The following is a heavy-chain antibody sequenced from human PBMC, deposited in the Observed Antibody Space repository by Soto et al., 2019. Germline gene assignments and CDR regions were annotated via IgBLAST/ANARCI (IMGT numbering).Heavy chain of an antibody. CDR3: ARRPDGLDI. Sequence: QVQLQQWGAGLLKPSVTLSLTCALYGGPLSGYHWSWVRQPPGKGLEWIGVIYHSGNTNYNPSLKSRVIISIDTSKNQFSRNLSSVTAADTAVYRCARRPDGLDIWGQGTMVTVS. CDR2: IYHSGNT. CDR1: GGPLSGYH. J-gene: IGHJ3*02. V-gene: IGHV4-34*01.